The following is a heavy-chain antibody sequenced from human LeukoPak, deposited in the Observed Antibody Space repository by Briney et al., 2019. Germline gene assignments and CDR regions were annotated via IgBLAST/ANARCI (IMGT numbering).Heavy chain of an antibody. J-gene: IGHJ4*02. Sequence: GGSLRLSCAASGFTFSSYGMHWVRQAPGKGLEWVANIKQDGSEKDYVDSVKGRFTISRDNAKNSLYLQMNSLRAEDTAVYYRARALGWLPENYWGQGTLVTVSS. CDR1: GFTFSSYG. V-gene: IGHV3-7*01. CDR3: ARALGWLPENY. CDR2: IKQDGSEK. D-gene: IGHD5-24*01.